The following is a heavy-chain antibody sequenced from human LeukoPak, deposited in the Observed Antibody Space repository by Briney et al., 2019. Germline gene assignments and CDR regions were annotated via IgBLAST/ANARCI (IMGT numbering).Heavy chain of an antibody. D-gene: IGHD2-2*01. Sequence: PSETLCLTCTVSGYSISSGYYWGWIRQPPGKGLEWIGSIYHSGSTYYNPSLKSRVTISVDTSKNQFSLKLSSVTAADTAVYYCARHYIVVTHCAMSRGVAFDIWGQGTMVTVSS. CDR1: GYSISSGYY. CDR2: IYHSGST. V-gene: IGHV4-38-2*02. J-gene: IGHJ3*02. CDR3: ARHYIVVTHCAMSRGVAFDI.